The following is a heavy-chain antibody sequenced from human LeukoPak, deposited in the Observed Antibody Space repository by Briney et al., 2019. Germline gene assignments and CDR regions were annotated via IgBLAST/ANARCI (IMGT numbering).Heavy chain of an antibody. CDR1: GGTFSSYA. V-gene: IGHV1-69*13. Sequence: SVKVSCKASGGTFSSYAISWVRQAPGQGLEWMGGTIPIFGTANYAQKFQGRVTITADESTSTAYMELSSLRSEDTAVYYCARDLGFTHAFDIWGQGTMVTVSS. CDR2: TIPIFGTA. J-gene: IGHJ3*02. CDR3: ARDLGFTHAFDI.